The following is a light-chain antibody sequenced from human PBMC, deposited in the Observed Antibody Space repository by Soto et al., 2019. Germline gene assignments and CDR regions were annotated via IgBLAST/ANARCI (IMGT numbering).Light chain of an antibody. CDR1: QTISTW. V-gene: IGKV1-5*01. CDR2: DAS. CDR3: QQYTNTNNPWM. J-gene: IGKJ1*01. Sequence: DIQVTQSPPTLSASVGGRVTITCRARQTISTWMAWYQQKPGKAPKLLVYDASTLQSGVASRFSGSGSGTEFTLIISGLQPDDSATYYCQQYTNTNNPWMFGQGTKVDIK.